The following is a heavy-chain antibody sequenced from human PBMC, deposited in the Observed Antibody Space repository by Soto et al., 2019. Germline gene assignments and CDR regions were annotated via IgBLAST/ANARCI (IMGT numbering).Heavy chain of an antibody. CDR1: GGSISSSSYY. CDR2: IYYSGST. D-gene: IGHD6-19*01. CDR3: ARLGRSSFYYYGMDV. V-gene: IGHV4-39*01. Sequence: SETPSLTCTVSGGSISSSSYYWGWIRQPPGKGLEWIGSIYYSGSTYYNPSLKSRVTISVDTSKNQFSLKLSSVTAADTAVYYCARLGRSSFYYYGMDVWGQGTTVTVSS. J-gene: IGHJ6*02.